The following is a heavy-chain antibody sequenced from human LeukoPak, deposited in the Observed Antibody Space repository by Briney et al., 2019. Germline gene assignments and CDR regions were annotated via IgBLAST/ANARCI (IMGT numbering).Heavy chain of an antibody. J-gene: IGHJ4*02. CDR3: AKVMTTVGSWYSDF. CDR2: IWYDGSIK. V-gene: IGHV3-33*06. CDR1: GFTFSDYG. D-gene: IGHD4-11*01. Sequence: PGRSLTLFCAASGFTFSDYGMHWVRQAPGKGLEWVAIIWYDGSIKYYADSVKGRFTISRDNPKNTLFLQMSSLGAGDTAIYYCAKVMTTVGSWYSDFWGRGTLVSVS.